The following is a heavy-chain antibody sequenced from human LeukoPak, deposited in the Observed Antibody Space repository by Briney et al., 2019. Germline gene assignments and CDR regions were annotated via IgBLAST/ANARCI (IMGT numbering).Heavy chain of an antibody. V-gene: IGHV3-11*04. J-gene: IGHJ4*02. CDR2: ISSSGSYI. D-gene: IGHD5-24*01. CDR1: GFTFSDYY. CDR3: ASLSGYNYINFDY. Sequence: GGSLRLSCAASGFTFSDYYMSWIRQAPGKGLEWISCISSSGSYISYADSVKGRFTISRDNAKKSLYLQMNSLRAEDTAVYYCASLSGYNYINFDYWGQGTLVTVSS.